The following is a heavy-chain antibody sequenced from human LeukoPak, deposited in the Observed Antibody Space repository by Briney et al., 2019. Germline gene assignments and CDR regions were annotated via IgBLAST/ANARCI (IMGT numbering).Heavy chain of an antibody. Sequence: ASVKVSCKASGFTFTSYGITWVRQAPGQGLEWMGWINPNSGGTNYAQKFQGRVTMTRDTSISTAYMELSRLRSDDTAVYYCARVARHPHYYFDYWGQGTLVTVSS. CDR3: ARVARHPHYYFDY. CDR1: GFTFTSYG. J-gene: IGHJ4*02. CDR2: INPNSGGT. V-gene: IGHV1-2*02. D-gene: IGHD6-6*01.